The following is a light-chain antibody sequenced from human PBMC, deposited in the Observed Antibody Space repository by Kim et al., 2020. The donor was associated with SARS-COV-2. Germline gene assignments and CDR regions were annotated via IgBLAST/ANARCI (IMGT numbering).Light chain of an antibody. Sequence: IELTQYPSSDSASVGERVTITCRASQDINTWLGCYQQKPGKAPKLLIYGSSNLQSGVPSRFSGSGSGTDFTLTISRLQSDDCATYYCQQANSFPPWTFGQGTKVDIK. CDR3: QQANSFPPWT. CDR1: QDINTW. J-gene: IGKJ1*01. CDR2: GSS. V-gene: IGKV1-12*01.